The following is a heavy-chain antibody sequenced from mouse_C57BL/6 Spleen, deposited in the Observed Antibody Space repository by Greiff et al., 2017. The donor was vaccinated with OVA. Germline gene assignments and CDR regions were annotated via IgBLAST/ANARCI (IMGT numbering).Heavy chain of an antibody. CDR1: GYAFSSSW. V-gene: IGHV1-82*01. J-gene: IGHJ1*03. CDR2: IYPGDGDT. CDR3: ARDTVDWYFEV. D-gene: IGHD1-1*01. Sequence: QVQLKESGPELVKPGASVKISCKASGYAFSSSWMNWVKQRPGKGLEWIGRIYPGDGDTNYNGKFKGKATLTADKSSSTAYMQLRSLTSEDSAVYVCARDTVDWYFEVWGTGTTVTVSS.